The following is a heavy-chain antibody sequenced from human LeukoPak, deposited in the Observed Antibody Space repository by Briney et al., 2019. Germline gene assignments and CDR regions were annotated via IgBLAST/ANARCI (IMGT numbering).Heavy chain of an antibody. J-gene: IGHJ4*02. Sequence: SETLSLTCAVYGGSCDDYYCSWIRQPPGKGLEWIGEIHPSGIFYYNSSLVSRVTISIDTSKTQFSLRLTSVTAADTAFCYCARGRDRSKAGDHWGQGSLVTVSP. D-gene: IGHD5-24*01. CDR2: IHPSGIF. CDR3: ARGRDRSKAGDH. V-gene: IGHV4-34*01. CDR1: GGSCDDYY.